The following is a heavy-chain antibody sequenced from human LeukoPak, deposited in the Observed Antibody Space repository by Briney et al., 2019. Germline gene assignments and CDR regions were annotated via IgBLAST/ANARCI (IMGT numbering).Heavy chain of an antibody. CDR3: AREGRIAAAGTPYNWFDP. D-gene: IGHD6-13*01. V-gene: IGHV5-51*01. CDR1: GYSFTSYW. CDR2: IYPGDSDT. J-gene: IGHJ5*02. Sequence: RGESLKISCKGSGYSFTSYWIGWVRQMPGKGLEWMGIIYPGDSDTRYSPSFQGQVTISADKSISTAYLQWSSLKASDTAMYYCAREGRIAAAGTPYNWFDPWGQGTLVTVSS.